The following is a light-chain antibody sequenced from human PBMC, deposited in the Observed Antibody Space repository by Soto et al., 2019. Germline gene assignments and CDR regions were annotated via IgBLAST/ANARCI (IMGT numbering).Light chain of an antibody. CDR3: QQLNPFSRT. Sequence: DIQLTQSPSFLSASVGDRVTITCRASQAMSSSLAWYQQKPAQAPKLLIYASSTLQSGVPSRFSGSGSGTEFTLTISTLQPEDFETYYCQQLNPFSRTFGPGTKLEI. CDR1: QAMSSS. J-gene: IGKJ2*01. CDR2: ASS. V-gene: IGKV1-9*01.